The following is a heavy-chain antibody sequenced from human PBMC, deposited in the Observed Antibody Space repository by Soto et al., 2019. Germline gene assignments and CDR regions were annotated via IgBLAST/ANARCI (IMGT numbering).Heavy chain of an antibody. V-gene: IGHV4-34*01. Sequence: QVELRQWGSGLLKPSETLSLTCAVYGGSFNPYHWSFIRQPPGKTLEWIGEIDHTGRTNYNPSVKGRVTMSVDTSKNQFSLTLRSVTAADTALYYCVRSMKDHNHHHWGFDSWGQGTLVTVSS. CDR1: GGSFNPYH. CDR2: IDHTGRT. CDR3: VRSMKDHNHHHWGFDS. D-gene: IGHD7-27*01. J-gene: IGHJ5*01.